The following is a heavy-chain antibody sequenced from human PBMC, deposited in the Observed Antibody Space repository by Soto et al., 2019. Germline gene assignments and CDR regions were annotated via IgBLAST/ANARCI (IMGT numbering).Heavy chain of an antibody. CDR2: ISGSGGRT. CDR3: AREDYDSSGYRIDY. D-gene: IGHD3-22*01. Sequence: EVQLLESGGGLVQPGGSLRLSCAASGFTFSTYAMSWVRQAPGKGLEWVSAISGSGGRTYYADSVKGRFTISRDNSKNTLDLQVNGVNAEDTAVYYFAREDYDSSGYRIDYWGQGTLVTVSS. J-gene: IGHJ4*02. CDR1: GFTFSTYA. V-gene: IGHV3-23*01.